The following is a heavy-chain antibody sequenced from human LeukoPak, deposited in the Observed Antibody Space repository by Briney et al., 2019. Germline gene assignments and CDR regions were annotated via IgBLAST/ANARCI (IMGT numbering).Heavy chain of an antibody. CDR2: MHHNGEI. J-gene: IGHJ5*02. CDR3: VRGKNGYNP. CDR1: GGSISDYY. D-gene: IGHD5-24*01. V-gene: IGHV4-59*01. Sequence: PSETLSLTCTVSGGSISDYYWSWIRQPPGKGLEWIGYMHHNGEIEHNPSLKSRVTISMDTAKNQLSLKVRSVIAADTATYYCVRGKNGYNPWGQGTLVTVSS.